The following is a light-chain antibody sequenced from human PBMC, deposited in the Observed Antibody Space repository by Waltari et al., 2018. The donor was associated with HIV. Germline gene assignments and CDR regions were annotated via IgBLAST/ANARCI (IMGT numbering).Light chain of an antibody. V-gene: IGLV2-14*03. CDR2: DVS. CDR3: SSFTSGTTWV. Sequence: QSALTQPASVSGSPGQSITISCTGTSSDIGGYDHVCWYQQHPGRAPKLKIYDVSNRPSGVSDRFSGSKSGNTASLTISGLQTEDEADYYCSSFTSGTTWVFGGGTNVTVL. J-gene: IGLJ3*02. CDR1: SSDIGGYDH.